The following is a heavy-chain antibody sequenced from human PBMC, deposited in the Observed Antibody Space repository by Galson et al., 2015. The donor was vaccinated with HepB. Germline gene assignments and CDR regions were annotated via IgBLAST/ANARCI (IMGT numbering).Heavy chain of an antibody. Sequence: SLRLSCAASGFTVSSNYMSWVRQAPGKGLEWVSVIYSGGSTYYADSVKGRFTISRDNSKNTLYLQMNSLRAEDTAVYYCARELQYYYYGMDVWGQGTTVTVSS. J-gene: IGHJ6*02. CDR2: IYSGGST. CDR1: GFTVSSNY. D-gene: IGHD4-11*01. V-gene: IGHV3-66*01. CDR3: ARELQYYYYGMDV.